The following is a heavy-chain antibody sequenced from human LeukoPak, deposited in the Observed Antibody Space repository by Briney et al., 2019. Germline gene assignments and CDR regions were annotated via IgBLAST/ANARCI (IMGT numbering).Heavy chain of an antibody. D-gene: IGHD6-19*01. CDR2: ISGSGGST. Sequence: GGSLRLSCAASGFTFSSYAMNWVRQAPGKGLEWVSAISGSGGSTYYADSVKGRFTISRDNSKNTLYLQMNGLRAEDTAVYYCAKGKDDSSGWYFFYWGQGTLVTVSS. V-gene: IGHV3-23*01. CDR1: GFTFSSYA. J-gene: IGHJ4*02. CDR3: AKGKDDSSGWYFFY.